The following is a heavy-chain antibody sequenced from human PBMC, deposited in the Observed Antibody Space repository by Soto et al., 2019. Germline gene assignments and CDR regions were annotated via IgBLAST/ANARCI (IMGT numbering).Heavy chain of an antibody. J-gene: IGHJ4*02. Sequence: PGGSLRLSCAATSAFRCSSYSMSWVRQTPGKGLEWVSAITGSGDKTYYADSVEGRFTISRDNSKDTHYLQMSSLRAEDTAIYYCATMRGFFEFWGQGTLVTAPQ. D-gene: IGHD3-22*01. CDR3: ATMRGFFEF. V-gene: IGHV3-23*01. CDR1: AFRCSSYS. CDR2: ITGSGDKT.